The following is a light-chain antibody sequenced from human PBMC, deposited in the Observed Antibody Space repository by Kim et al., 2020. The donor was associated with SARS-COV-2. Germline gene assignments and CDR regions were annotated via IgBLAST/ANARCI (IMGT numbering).Light chain of an antibody. V-gene: IGKV3-15*01. CDR3: QQYNNWPPYS. J-gene: IGKJ2*03. CDR2: GAS. Sequence: VSPGERATLSCRASQSVSSNLAWYQQKPSQAPRLLIYGASTRATGIPARFSGSGSGTEFTLTISSLQSEDFAVYYCQQYNNWPPYSFGQGTKLEI. CDR1: QSVSSN.